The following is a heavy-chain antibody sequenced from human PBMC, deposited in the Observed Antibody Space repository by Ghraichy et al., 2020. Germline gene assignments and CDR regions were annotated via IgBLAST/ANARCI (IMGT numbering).Heavy chain of an antibody. V-gene: IGHV3-23*01. Sequence: GALRLSCAASGFTFSSYAMSWVRQAPGKGLEWVSAIRGSGGSTYYADSVKGRFTISRDNSKNTLYLQMNSLRAEDTAVYYCAKDTGIAVAVDYFDYWGQGTLVTVSS. CDR1: GFTFSSYA. CDR2: IRGSGGST. D-gene: IGHD6-19*01. J-gene: IGHJ4*02. CDR3: AKDTGIAVAVDYFDY.